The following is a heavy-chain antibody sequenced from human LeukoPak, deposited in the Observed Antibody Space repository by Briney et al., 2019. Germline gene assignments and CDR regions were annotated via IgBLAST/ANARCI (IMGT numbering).Heavy chain of an antibody. CDR2: IYTSGST. Sequence: PSETLSLTCTVSGGSISSGSYYWSWIRQPAGKGLEWIGRIYTSGSTNYNPSLKSRVTISVDTSKNQFSLKLSSVTAADTAVYYCATDLSWELQKPPQGAFDIWGQGTMVTVSS. V-gene: IGHV4-61*02. CDR1: GGSISSGSYY. D-gene: IGHD1-26*01. CDR3: ATDLSWELQKPPQGAFDI. J-gene: IGHJ3*02.